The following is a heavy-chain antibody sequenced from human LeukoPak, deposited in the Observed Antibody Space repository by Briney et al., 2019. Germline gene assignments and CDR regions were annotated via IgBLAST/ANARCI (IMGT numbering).Heavy chain of an antibody. D-gene: IGHD3-22*01. CDR3: TAVIGYDSSGYYYFDY. Sequence: GASVKVSCKASGGTFSSYAISWVRQAPGQGLEWMGRIIPIFGTANYVQKFQGRVTITTDESTSTAYMELSSLRSEDTAVYYCTAVIGYDSSGYYYFDYWGQGTLVTVSS. CDR2: IIPIFGTA. V-gene: IGHV1-69*05. J-gene: IGHJ4*02. CDR1: GGTFSSYA.